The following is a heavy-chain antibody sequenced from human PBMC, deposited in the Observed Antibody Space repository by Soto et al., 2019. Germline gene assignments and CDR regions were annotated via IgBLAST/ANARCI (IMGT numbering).Heavy chain of an antibody. CDR2: ISADNGNT. Sequence: QVRLVQSGPEVKKTGASVKVSCKASGYRFTSYGITWVRQAPGQGLEWMGWISADNGNTDYAHKLQGRVTMTTDTSTSTAYMEVRRLRSDDTAVYYWALATVAAAGHCDYWGQGPLVTVSS. CDR1: GYRFTSYG. J-gene: IGHJ4*02. D-gene: IGHD6-13*01. CDR3: ALATVAAAGHCDY. V-gene: IGHV1-18*01.